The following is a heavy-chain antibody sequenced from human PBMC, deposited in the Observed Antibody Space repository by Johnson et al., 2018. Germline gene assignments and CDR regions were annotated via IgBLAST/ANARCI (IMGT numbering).Heavy chain of an antibody. J-gene: IGHJ6*02. CDR2: IIPIFGTA. CDR3: ARAPGEGDYDYYYYYGMDV. V-gene: IGHV1-69*01. Sequence: QEQLVESGAEVKKPGSSVKVSCKASGGTFSSYAISWVRQAPGQGLEWMGGIIPIFGTANYAQKFQGRVTITADESTSTAYMELSSLRSEDTAVYYWARAPGEGDYDYYYYYGMDVWGQGTTVTVSS. CDR1: GGTFSSYA. D-gene: IGHD4-17*01.